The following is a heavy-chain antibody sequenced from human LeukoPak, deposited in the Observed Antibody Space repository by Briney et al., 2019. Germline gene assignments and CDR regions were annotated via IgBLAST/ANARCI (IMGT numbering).Heavy chain of an antibody. J-gene: IGHJ4*02. CDR3: AREGRVGGVTIFL. D-gene: IGHD3-9*01. CDR1: GGSFSGYY. CDR2: INHSGST. Sequence: KASETLSLTCAVYGGSFSGYYWSWIRQPPGKGLEWIGEINHSGSTNYNPSLKSRVTISVDTPKNQFSLKLSSVTAADTAVYYCAREGRVGGVTIFLWGQGTLVTVSS. V-gene: IGHV4-34*01.